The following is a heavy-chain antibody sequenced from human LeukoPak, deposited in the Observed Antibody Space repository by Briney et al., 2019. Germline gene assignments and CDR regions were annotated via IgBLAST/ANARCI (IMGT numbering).Heavy chain of an antibody. CDR1: GFTFSSYG. CDR2: ISGSGGST. Sequence: GGTLRLSCAASGFTFSSYGMSWVRQAPGKGLEWVSAISGSGGSTYYADSVKGRFTISRDNSKNTLYLQMNSLRAEDTAVYYCARERTGLKDRPYLGAFDIWGQGTMVTVSS. V-gene: IGHV3-23*01. D-gene: IGHD2-15*01. J-gene: IGHJ3*02. CDR3: ARERTGLKDRPYLGAFDI.